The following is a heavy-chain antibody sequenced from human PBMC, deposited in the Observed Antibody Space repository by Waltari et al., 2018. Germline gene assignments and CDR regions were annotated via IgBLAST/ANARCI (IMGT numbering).Heavy chain of an antibody. Sequence: EVQLVQSGAGMKRPGESLKISCQTSGYNFTNYWINWVRQMPGKGLEWMGAIGPSDSDTRYSQSFQGHVTISADKSISTAYLQWSSLKASDSATYYCAKDRYDDGYLHTYFDFWGQGVLVTVSS. CDR2: IGPSDSDT. D-gene: IGHD3-22*01. J-gene: IGHJ4*02. CDR1: GYNFTNYW. CDR3: AKDRYDDGYLHTYFDF. V-gene: IGHV5-51*01.